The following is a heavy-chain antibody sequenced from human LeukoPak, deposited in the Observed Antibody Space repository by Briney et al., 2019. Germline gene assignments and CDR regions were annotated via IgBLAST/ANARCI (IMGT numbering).Heavy chain of an antibody. D-gene: IGHD3-10*01. CDR2: ISSDGTST. CDR3: CRELGTSGHRSDGYYYGMDV. V-gene: IGHV3-74*01. J-gene: IGHJ6*02. CDR1: GFTFSSSS. Sequence: GGSLRLSCSASGFTFSSSSMHWVRRAPGKGLVWVSRISSDGTSTNYADSVKGRFIISRDNAKNTLYLQVNSLRAEDTAVYYCCRELGTSGHRSDGYYYGMDVWGQGTTVTVSS.